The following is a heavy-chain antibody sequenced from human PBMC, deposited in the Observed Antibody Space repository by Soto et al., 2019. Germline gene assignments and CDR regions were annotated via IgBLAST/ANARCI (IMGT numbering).Heavy chain of an antibody. CDR1: GYTFTGYY. CDR3: ARAGRGGYSSSWYENWFDP. CDR2: INPNSGGT. V-gene: IGHV1-2*04. J-gene: IGHJ5*02. Sequence: ASVKVSCKASGYTFTGYYMHWVRQAPGQRLEWMGWINPNSGGTNYAQKFQGWVTMTRDTSISTAYMELSRLRSDDTAVYYCARAGRGGYSSSWYENWFDPWGQGTLVTVSS. D-gene: IGHD6-13*01.